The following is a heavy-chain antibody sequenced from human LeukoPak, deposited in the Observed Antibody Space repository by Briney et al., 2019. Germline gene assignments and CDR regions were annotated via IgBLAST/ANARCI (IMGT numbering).Heavy chain of an antibody. D-gene: IGHD3-16*01. CDR1: GGSFSGYY. Sequence: PSETLSLTCAVYGGSFSGYYWSWIRQPPGKGLEWIGEINHSGSTNYNPSLKSRVTISVDTSKNQFSLKLSSVTAADTAVYYCARARDLQGRPRGGTDYGGQETLVPVSS. CDR2: INHSGST. CDR3: ARARDLQGRPRGGTDY. V-gene: IGHV4-34*01. J-gene: IGHJ4*02.